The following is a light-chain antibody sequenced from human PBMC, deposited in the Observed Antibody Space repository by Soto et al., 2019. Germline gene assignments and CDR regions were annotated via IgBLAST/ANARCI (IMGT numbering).Light chain of an antibody. CDR3: HQRNT. CDR2: DTS. Sequence: VLTHSPATLSLAPGESATLTYSASQFLSSYLAWYQQKPGQPPRLLIYDTSNRASGIPASGSGSRSGTDFTLTISSLEPEDFGVYSCHQRNTFGQGTRLEIK. J-gene: IGKJ5*01. CDR1: QFLSSY. V-gene: IGKV3-11*01.